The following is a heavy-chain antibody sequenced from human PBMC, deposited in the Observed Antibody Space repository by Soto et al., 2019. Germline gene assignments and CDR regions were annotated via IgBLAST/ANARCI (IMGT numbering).Heavy chain of an antibody. J-gene: IGHJ5*02. D-gene: IGHD2-15*01. CDR1: GGTFTSYY. CDR2: INPSGGST. CDR3: ARDQQWGFNSNDNLLGYCRGGSCYQYNWFAP. V-gene: IGHV1-46*01. Sequence: ASVKVSCKASGGTFTSYYMHWVRQAPGQGLEWMGIINPSGGSTSYAQKFQGRVTMTRDTSTSTVYMELSSLRSEDTAVYYCARDQQWGFNSNDNLLGYCRGGSCYQYNWFAPWGQGTLVTVSS.